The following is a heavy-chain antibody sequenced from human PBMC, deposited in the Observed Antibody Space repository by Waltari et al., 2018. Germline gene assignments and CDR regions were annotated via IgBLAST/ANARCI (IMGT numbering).Heavy chain of an antibody. Sequence: EVQLVETGGGLIQPGGSLRLSCAASGFTVSSNYMSWVRQAPGKGLEWVSVIYSGCSTYDADSVKGRFTISRDNSKNTLYLQMNSLRAEDTAVYYCTRSPNWVGATNHYFDYWGQGTLVTVSS. V-gene: IGHV3-53*02. J-gene: IGHJ4*02. D-gene: IGHD1-26*01. CDR3: TRSPNWVGATNHYFDY. CDR2: IYSGCST. CDR1: GFTVSSNY.